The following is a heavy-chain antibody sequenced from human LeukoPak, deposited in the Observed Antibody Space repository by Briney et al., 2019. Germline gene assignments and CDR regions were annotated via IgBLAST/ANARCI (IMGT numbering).Heavy chain of an antibody. CDR3: VRVSRALAAFFDY. CDR1: GYTFTSYA. J-gene: IGHJ4*02. CDR2: INTNTGNP. V-gene: IGHV7-4-1*02. D-gene: IGHD6-6*01. Sequence: ASVKVPCKASGYTFTSYAMNWVRQAPGQGLEWMGWINTNTGNPTYAQGFTGRFVFSLDTSVSTAYLQISSLKAEDTAVYYCVRVSRALAAFFDYWGQGTLVTVSS.